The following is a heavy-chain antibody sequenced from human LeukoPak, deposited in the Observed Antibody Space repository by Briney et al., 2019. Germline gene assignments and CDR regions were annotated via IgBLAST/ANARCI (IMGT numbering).Heavy chain of an antibody. V-gene: IGHV3-23*01. CDR1: GFAFSSHA. D-gene: IGHD3-3*01. CDR3: ARGSTYDFWSGDAFDV. Sequence: PGGSLRLSCAASGFAFSSHAMSWVRQAPGKGLEWVSSISGSAEKTYYTDSVKGRFTISRDSSQKILNLQMSNLRVEDTAINYCARGSTYDFWSGDAFDVWGQGALVTVSS. CDR2: ISGSAEKT. J-gene: IGHJ3*01.